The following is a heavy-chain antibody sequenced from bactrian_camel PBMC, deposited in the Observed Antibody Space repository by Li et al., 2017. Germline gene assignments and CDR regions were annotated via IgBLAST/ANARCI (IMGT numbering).Heavy chain of an antibody. Sequence: HVQLVESGGGSVQTGGSLRLSCEASGVAYGRYCMGWFRQTPGKEREGVAAIDTDGATTYADSVKGRFIISVNNAKNTVNLQMNSLKSEDTALYYCATGIWTMFPWGQGTQVTVS. V-gene: IGHV3S1*01. CDR3: ATGIWTMFP. D-gene: IGHD4*01. J-gene: IGHJ6*01. CDR1: GVAYGRYC. CDR2: IDTDGAT.